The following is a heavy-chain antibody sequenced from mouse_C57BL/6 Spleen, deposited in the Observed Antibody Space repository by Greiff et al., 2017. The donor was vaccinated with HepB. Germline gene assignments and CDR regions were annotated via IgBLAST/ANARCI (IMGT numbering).Heavy chain of an antibody. J-gene: IGHJ1*03. Sequence: EVKLMESGGGLVKPGGSLKLSCAASGFTFSDYGMHWVRQAPEKGLEWVAYISSGSSTIYYADTVKGRFTISRDNAKNTLFLQMTSLRSEDTAMYYCATYGRPDWYFDVWGTGTTVTVSS. CDR2: ISSGSSTI. V-gene: IGHV5-17*01. CDR1: GFTFSDYG. CDR3: ATYGRPDWYFDV. D-gene: IGHD1-1*01.